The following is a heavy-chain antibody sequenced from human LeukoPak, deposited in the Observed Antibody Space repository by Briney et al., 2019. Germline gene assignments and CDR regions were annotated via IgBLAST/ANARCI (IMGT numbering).Heavy chain of an antibody. CDR2: IIPIFGTA. J-gene: IGHJ6*03. V-gene: IGHV1-69*05. CDR3: ARSITIFGYAHYYYYMEV. CDR1: GGTFSSYA. Sequence: GASVKVSCKASGGTFSSYAISWVRQAPGQGLEWMGGIIPIFGTANYAQKFQGRVTITTDESTSTAYMELSSLRSEDTAVYYCARSITIFGYAHYYYYMEVWGKGTTVTVSS. D-gene: IGHD3-3*01.